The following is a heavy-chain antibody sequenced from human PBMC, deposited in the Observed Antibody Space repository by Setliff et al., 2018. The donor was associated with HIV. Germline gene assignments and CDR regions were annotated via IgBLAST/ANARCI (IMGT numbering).Heavy chain of an antibody. J-gene: IGHJ4*02. CDR2: VSNTGRRT. V-gene: IGHV3-23*05. CDR1: TFSVSEYA. Sequence: GGSLRLSCAASTFSVSEYAMSWVRQAPGKGLEWVSAVSNTGRRTFYADSVKGSFTISKDNFDNVVYLQMNSLRVDDTAVYYCVKDAYSTGKPGISWGQGTQVTVSS. CDR3: VKDAYSTGKPGIS. D-gene: IGHD2-8*02.